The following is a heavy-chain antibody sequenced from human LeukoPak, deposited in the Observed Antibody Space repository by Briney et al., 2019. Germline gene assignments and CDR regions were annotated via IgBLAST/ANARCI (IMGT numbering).Heavy chain of an antibody. Sequence: SETLSLTCTVSGGSISSYYWSWIRQPAGKGLEWIGRIYSTGSTNYNPSLKSRVTMSVDTSKNQFSLRLRSVTAADTAVFYCARENSGSYREFDYWGQGTLVTVSS. CDR1: GGSISSYY. CDR3: ARENSGSYREFDY. CDR2: IYSTGST. J-gene: IGHJ4*02. V-gene: IGHV4-4*07. D-gene: IGHD1-26*01.